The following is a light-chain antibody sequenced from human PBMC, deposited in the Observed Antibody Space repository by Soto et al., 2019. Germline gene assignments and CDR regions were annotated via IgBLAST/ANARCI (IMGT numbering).Light chain of an antibody. J-gene: IGKJ1*01. CDR1: QTVSQDY. CDR2: SAT. CDR3: QQYGSSPQT. V-gene: IGKV3-20*01. Sequence: EIVLTQSPGTLSLSPGERATFSCRASQTVSQDYLAWFQHKPGQAPRLLMFSATSRAAGIPDRFSGSGSGTDFTLTIIRLDPEDFAVYFCQQYGSSPQTVGQGTRVEIK.